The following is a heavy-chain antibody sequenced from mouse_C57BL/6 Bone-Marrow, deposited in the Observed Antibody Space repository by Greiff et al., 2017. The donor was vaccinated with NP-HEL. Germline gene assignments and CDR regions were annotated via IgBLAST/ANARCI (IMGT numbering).Heavy chain of an antibody. CDR3: ARGGFPRFITTVVAEGYAMDY. Sequence: EVKVVESGPGMVKPSQSLSLTCTVTGYSITSGYDWHWIRHFPGNKLEWMGYISYSGSTNYNPSLKSRISITHDTSKNHFFLKLNSVTTEDTATYYCARGGFPRFITTVVAEGYAMDYWGQGTSVTVSS. CDR2: ISYSGST. V-gene: IGHV3-1*01. CDR1: GYSITSGYD. J-gene: IGHJ4*01. D-gene: IGHD1-1*01.